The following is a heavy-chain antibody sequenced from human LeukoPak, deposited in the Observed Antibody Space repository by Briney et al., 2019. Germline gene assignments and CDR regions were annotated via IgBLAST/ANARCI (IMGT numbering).Heavy chain of an antibody. CDR1: GFTFSSYW. D-gene: IGHD6-13*01. Sequence: PGGSLRLSCAASGFTFSSYWMSWVRQAPGKGLEWVANIKQDGSEKYYVDSVKGRFTISRDNSKNTLYLQMNSLRAEDTAVYYCAKDLTPRDSRSWYTDAFDIWGQGTMVTVSS. V-gene: IGHV3-7*03. CDR2: IKQDGSEK. J-gene: IGHJ3*02. CDR3: AKDLTPRDSRSWYTDAFDI.